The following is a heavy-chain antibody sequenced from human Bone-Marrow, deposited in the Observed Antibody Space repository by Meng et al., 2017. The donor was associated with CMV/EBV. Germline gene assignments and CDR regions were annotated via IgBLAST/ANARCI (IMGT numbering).Heavy chain of an antibody. CDR3: ARRDSNWILSDY. D-gene: IGHD1-1*01. CDR1: GYSFTSYW. CDR2: IYPGYSDT. V-gene: IGHV5-51*01. Sequence: KVSCKGSGYSFTSYWIGWVRQMPGKGLEWMGIIYPGYSDTRYSPSFQGQVTISADKSISTAYPQWSSLTASDTAMYYCARRDSNWILSDYWGEATLAAASS. J-gene: IGHJ4*02.